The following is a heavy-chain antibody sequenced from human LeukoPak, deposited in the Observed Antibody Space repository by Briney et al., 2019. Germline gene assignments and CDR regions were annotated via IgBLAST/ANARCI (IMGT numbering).Heavy chain of an antibody. J-gene: IGHJ4*02. CDR2: ISSSGTTI. D-gene: IGHD4-17*01. CDR3: ARDWYADYAHEC. Sequence: PGGSLRLSCAASGFTFSSYSMNWVRQAPGKGLEWVSYISSSGTTIYYADSVKGRFTISRDNAKNSLYLQMSGLRDEDTAVYYCARDWYADYAHECWGQGTLVTVSS. V-gene: IGHV3-48*02. CDR1: GFTFSSYS.